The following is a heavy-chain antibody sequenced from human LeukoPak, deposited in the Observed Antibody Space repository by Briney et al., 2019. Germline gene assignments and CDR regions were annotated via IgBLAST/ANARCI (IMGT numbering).Heavy chain of an antibody. CDR1: GFTFDDYA. CDR2: ISWNSGSI. Sequence: GRSLRLSCAASGFTFDDYAMHWVRQAPGKGLEWVSGISWNSGSIGYADSVKGRFTISRDNAKNSLYLQMNSLRADDTALYYCAKELAAVAGIDYWGQGTLVTVSS. V-gene: IGHV3-9*01. CDR3: AKELAAVAGIDY. J-gene: IGHJ4*02. D-gene: IGHD6-19*01.